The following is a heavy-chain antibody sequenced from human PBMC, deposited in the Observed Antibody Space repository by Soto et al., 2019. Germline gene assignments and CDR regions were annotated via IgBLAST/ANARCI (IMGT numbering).Heavy chain of an antibody. CDR2: ISSEGSST. CDR1: GFTFSSYA. D-gene: IGHD3-16*01. V-gene: IGHV3-30*04. CDR3: AGGGGSLNPGFDL. Sequence: PGGSLRLSFAASGFTFSSYALHWIRQAPGKGLECVAVISSEGSSTYYADSVKGRFTVSRDNSRNTLYLQMNSLRTNDTAVYYGAGGGGSLNPGFDLWGQGTLVTVSS. J-gene: IGHJ4*02.